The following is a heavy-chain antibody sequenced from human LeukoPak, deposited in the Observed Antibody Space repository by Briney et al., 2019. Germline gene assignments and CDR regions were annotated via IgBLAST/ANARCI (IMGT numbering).Heavy chain of an antibody. CDR3: ARDRPYYYDSSAYYPDF. CDR2: ISGYNGNT. V-gene: IGHV1-18*01. Sequence: GASVKVSCKASGYSFTSYGISWVRQAPGQGLEWMGWISGYNGNTNYAQRLQGRVTMTTDTSRSTAYMELRSLSSDDTAVYYCARDRPYYYDSSAYYPDFWGQGTLVTVSS. J-gene: IGHJ4*02. D-gene: IGHD3-22*01. CDR1: GYSFTSYG.